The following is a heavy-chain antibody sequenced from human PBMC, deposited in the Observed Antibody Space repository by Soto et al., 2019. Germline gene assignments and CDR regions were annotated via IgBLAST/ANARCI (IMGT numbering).Heavy chain of an antibody. D-gene: IGHD3-3*01. CDR2: ISCGGTNT. J-gene: IGHJ4*02. Sequence: VQLVESGGGVVQPGKSLRLSCAASGFTFSNYAMHWVRQAPGKGLEWVAVISCGGTNTYYADSVKGRFPISRDSSKNTVYLQLNRLRTEYTAMYHCARDPGYHENEYYTFDYWGQGSRVTVSS. CDR1: GFTFSNYA. V-gene: IGHV3-30-3*01. CDR3: ARDPGYHENEYYTFDY.